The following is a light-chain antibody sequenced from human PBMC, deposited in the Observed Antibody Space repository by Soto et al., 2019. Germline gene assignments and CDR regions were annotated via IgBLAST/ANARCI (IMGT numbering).Light chain of an antibody. Sequence: QSALTQPPSVSAAPGQKVTISCSGSSSNIGGNSVSWYQQLPGTAPKLLIYDDNKRPSGIPDRFSGSKSGTSATLGITGFQTGDEAHYYCGSWDSRLCASVLGTETRVAVL. CDR2: DDN. CDR1: SSNIGGNS. V-gene: IGLV1-51*01. J-gene: IGLJ1*01. CDR3: GSWDSRLCASV.